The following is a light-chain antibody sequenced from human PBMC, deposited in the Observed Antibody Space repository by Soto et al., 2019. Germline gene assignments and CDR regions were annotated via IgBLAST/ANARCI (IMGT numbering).Light chain of an antibody. CDR1: QSVSSN. V-gene: IGKV3-20*01. Sequence: EIVLTQSPGTLSLSPGYRATLSCRASQSVSSNLAWYQHKPGQAPRLRIYASSNRATGIPDRLSGSASGTDFTLTINRLEPEDFAVYYCQLYGISPHFGQGTRLEIK. J-gene: IGKJ5*01. CDR3: QLYGISPH. CDR2: ASS.